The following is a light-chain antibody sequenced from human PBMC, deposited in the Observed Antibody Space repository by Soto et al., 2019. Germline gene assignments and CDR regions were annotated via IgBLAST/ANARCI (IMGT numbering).Light chain of an antibody. CDR3: SSYSSVNTLWV. CDR2: EVS. CDR1: SSDVGGYNY. Sequence: QSALTQPASVSGSPGQSITISCTGTSSDVGGYNYVSWYQQHPGKAPKLIIYEVSNRPSGVSNRFSGSKSGNTASLTVSGLQAEDEADYYCSSYSSVNTLWVFGGGTNLTVL. J-gene: IGLJ3*02. V-gene: IGLV2-14*01.